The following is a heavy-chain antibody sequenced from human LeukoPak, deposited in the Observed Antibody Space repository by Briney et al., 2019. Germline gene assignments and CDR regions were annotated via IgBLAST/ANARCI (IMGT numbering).Heavy chain of an antibody. D-gene: IGHD2-2*02. V-gene: IGHV4-39*07. CDR2: IYYSGST. Sequence: SGTLSLTCTVSGGSISSSIYYWGWIRQPPGKGLEWIGTIYYSGSTYYTPSLKSRVTISVDTSKNQFSLKLSSVTAADTAVYYCARGWYCSSTSCYRGYMDVWGKGTTVTVSS. CDR3: ARGWYCSSTSCYRGYMDV. CDR1: GGSISSSIYY. J-gene: IGHJ6*03.